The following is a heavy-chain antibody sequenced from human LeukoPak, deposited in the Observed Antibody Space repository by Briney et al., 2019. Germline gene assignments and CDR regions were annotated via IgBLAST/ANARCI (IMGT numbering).Heavy chain of an antibody. J-gene: IGHJ4*02. Sequence: PSETLSLTCTVSGGSISSGDYYWSWIRQPPGKGLEWIGEINHSGSTNYNPSLKSRVTISVDTSKNQFSLKLSSVTAADTAVYYCARYSYGHRVGHWGQGTLVTVSS. CDR1: GGSISSGDYY. V-gene: IGHV4-39*07. CDR2: INHSGST. D-gene: IGHD5-18*01. CDR3: ARYSYGHRVGH.